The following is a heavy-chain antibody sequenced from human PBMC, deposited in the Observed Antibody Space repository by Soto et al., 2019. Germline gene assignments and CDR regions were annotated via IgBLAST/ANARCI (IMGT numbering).Heavy chain of an antibody. CDR1: GCSVSSSSYS. D-gene: IGHD2-2*03. V-gene: IGHV4-39*01. J-gene: IGHJ6*02. CDR3: ARLNGYCISTNCHGYYGMDV. Sequence: PSETLSLTCTVSGCSVSSSSYSWGWIRQSPGKGLEWIGTIYSSENTYYNPSLLSRVTISVDTSKNEFSVRLSSVTAADTAVYYCARLNGYCISTNCHGYYGMDVWGQGTTVTVSS. CDR2: IYSSENT.